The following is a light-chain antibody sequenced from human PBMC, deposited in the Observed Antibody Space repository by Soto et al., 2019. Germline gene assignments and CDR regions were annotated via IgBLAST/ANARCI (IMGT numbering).Light chain of an antibody. CDR1: SSDVGGYNY. Sequence: QSALTQPASVSGSPGQSITISCTGTSSDVGGYNYVSWYQQYPGKAPKLVIYEVSHRPSGVSNRFSGSKSGNTASLPVSGLQAEDEADYYCSSYTTSSTVLFGGGTKLTVL. CDR3: SSYTTSSTVL. J-gene: IGLJ2*01. CDR2: EVS. V-gene: IGLV2-14*01.